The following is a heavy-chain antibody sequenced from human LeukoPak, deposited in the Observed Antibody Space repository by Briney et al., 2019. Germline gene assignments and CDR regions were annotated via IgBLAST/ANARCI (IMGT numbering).Heavy chain of an antibody. CDR1: GFTFSNAW. J-gene: IGHJ4*02. D-gene: IGHD3-22*01. V-gene: IGHV3-15*01. CDR2: IKSKTDGGTT. Sequence: GGSLRLSCAASGFTFSNAWMNLVREAPGKRLEWVGRIKSKTDGGTTDYAAPVKGRFTISRDDSKNTPYLQMNSLKTEDTAVYYCTTDYYDSSGYYDFDYWGQGTLVTVSS. CDR3: TTDYYDSSGYYDFDY.